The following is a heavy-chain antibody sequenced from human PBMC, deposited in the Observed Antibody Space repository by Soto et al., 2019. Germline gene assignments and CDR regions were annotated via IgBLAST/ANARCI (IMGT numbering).Heavy chain of an antibody. Sequence: PSETLSLTCTVSGASITTYYWSWIRQPPGKGLEWIGYISYSGSTDYNPSLKSRVTISFDASKNQISLQVRSATAADAAVYYCARTFGPVVTGPDSRGFRWTIDYWGLGALVTVSS. V-gene: IGHV4-59*01. CDR1: GASITTYY. CDR2: ISYSGST. D-gene: IGHD3-22*01. J-gene: IGHJ4*02. CDR3: ARTFGPVVTGPDSRGFRWTIDY.